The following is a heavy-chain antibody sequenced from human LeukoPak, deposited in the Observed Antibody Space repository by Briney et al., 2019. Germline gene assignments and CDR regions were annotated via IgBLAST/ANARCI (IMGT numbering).Heavy chain of an antibody. CDR1: GYTFTSYY. CDR3: ARDLRYSYGQEYNWFDP. Sequence: GASVKVSCKASGYTFTSYYMHWVRQAPGQGLEWMGIINPSGGSTSYAQKFQGRVTMTRDMSTSTVYMELSSLRSEDTAVYYCARDLRYSYGQEYNWFDPWGQGTLVTVSS. J-gene: IGHJ5*02. V-gene: IGHV1-46*01. D-gene: IGHD5-18*01. CDR2: INPSGGST.